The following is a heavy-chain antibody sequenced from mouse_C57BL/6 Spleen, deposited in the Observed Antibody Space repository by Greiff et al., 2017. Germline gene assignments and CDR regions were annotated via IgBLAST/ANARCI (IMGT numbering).Heavy chain of an antibody. Sequence: VKVVESGAELARPGASVKLSCKASGYTFTSYGISWVKQRTGQGLEWIGEIYPRSGNTYYNEKFKGKATLTADKSSSTAYMELRSLTSEDSAVYFCARWITTVVATNYYAMGYWGQGTSVTVSS. CDR3: ARWITTVVATNYYAMGY. J-gene: IGHJ4*01. D-gene: IGHD1-1*01. CDR1: GYTFTSYG. V-gene: IGHV1-81*01. CDR2: IYPRSGNT.